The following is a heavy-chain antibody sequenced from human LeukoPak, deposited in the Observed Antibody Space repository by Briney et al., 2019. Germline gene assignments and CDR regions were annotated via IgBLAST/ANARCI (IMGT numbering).Heavy chain of an antibody. V-gene: IGHV3-74*01. CDR2: INSDGSST. CDR1: GFTFSSYW. CDR3: AKGYSGNYYFDY. D-gene: IGHD1-26*01. J-gene: IGHJ4*02. Sequence: PGGSLRLSCAASGFTFSSYWMHWVRQAPGKGLVWVSRINSDGSSTSYADSVKGRFTISRDNAKNTLYLQMNSLRAEDTAVYYCAKGYSGNYYFDYWGQGTLVTVSS.